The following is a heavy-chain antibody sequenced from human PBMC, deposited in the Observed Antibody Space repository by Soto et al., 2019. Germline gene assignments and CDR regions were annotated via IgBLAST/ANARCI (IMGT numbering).Heavy chain of an antibody. J-gene: IGHJ5*02. CDR1: GGSISSGGYY. CDR2: IYYSGST. V-gene: IGHV4-31*03. CDR3: ASGDAVDYDFWSGYTKRGWFDP. D-gene: IGHD3-3*01. Sequence: SETLSLTCTVSGGSISSGGYYWSWIRQHPGKGLEWIGYIYYSGSTYYNPSLKSRVTISVDTSKNQFSLKLGSVTAADTAVYYCASGDAVDYDFWSGYTKRGWFDPWGQGTLVTVSS.